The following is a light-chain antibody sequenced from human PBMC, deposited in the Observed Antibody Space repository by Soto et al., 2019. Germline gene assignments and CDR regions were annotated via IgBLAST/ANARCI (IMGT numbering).Light chain of an antibody. CDR1: QNIHNF. CDR3: QQRGDWPLT. Sequence: EIVLTQSPATVSLSPGARATLSCRASQNIHNFLAWYQQRPGQAPRLLIYAASNRAAGIPARFSGSGSGTDFPLTISSLEPEDFAVYYCQQRGDWPLTFGQGTKLEIK. J-gene: IGKJ2*01. V-gene: IGKV3-11*01. CDR2: AAS.